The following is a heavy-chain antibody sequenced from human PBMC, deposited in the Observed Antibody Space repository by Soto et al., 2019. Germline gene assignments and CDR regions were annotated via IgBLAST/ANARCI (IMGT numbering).Heavy chain of an antibody. CDR1: GYTFTSYG. D-gene: IGHD2-15*01. V-gene: IGHV1-18*01. Sequence: ASVKVSCKASGYTFTSYGISWVRQAPGQGLEWMGWISAYNGNTNYAQKLQGRVTMTTDTSTSTAYMELRSLRSDDTAVYYCARVYCSGGSCYLGFGWYYYYMDVWGKGTTVTSP. CDR3: ARVYCSGGSCYLGFGWYYYYMDV. CDR2: ISAYNGNT. J-gene: IGHJ6*03.